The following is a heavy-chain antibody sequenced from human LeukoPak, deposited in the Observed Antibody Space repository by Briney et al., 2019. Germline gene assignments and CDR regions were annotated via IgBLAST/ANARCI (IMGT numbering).Heavy chain of an antibody. CDR1: GFTFSSSS. Sequence: GSLRLSCAASGFTFSSSSISWVRQAPGKGLEWVSAITDAVGSTHYADSVKGRFTISSDNSKNTVYLQMNSLRPEDMAVYYCAKEIFSGLLYIDYWGQGTLVTVSS. D-gene: IGHD5-12*01. V-gene: IGHV3-23*01. CDR2: ITDAVGST. CDR3: AKEIFSGLLYIDY. J-gene: IGHJ4*02.